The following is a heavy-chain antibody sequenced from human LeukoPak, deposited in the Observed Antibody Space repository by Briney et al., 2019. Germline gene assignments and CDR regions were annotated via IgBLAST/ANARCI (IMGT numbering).Heavy chain of an antibody. V-gene: IGHV1-46*01. CDR3: ARPSACQLLPFDY. J-gene: IGHJ4*01. Sequence: ASVKVSCKPSGYTFTSYYIHWVRQAPGQGLEWMGIINLSGGSTRYAQKPQGTVTQTRDTSTSTDHMELSSLISEDTAVYYCARPSACQLLPFDYRG. CDR2: INLSGGST. CDR1: GYTFTSYY. D-gene: IGHD2-2*01.